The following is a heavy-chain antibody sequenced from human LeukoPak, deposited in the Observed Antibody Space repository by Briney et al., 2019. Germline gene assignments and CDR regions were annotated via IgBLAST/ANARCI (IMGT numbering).Heavy chain of an antibody. J-gene: IGHJ4*02. CDR2: INHSGST. V-gene: IGHV4-34*01. Sequence: SETLSLTCAVYGESFSGYYWSWIRQPPGKGLEWIGEINHSGSTNYNPSLKSRVTISVDTSKNQFSLKLSSVTAADTAVYYCARGRWYYDSRGYYFDYWGQGTLVTVSS. D-gene: IGHD3-22*01. CDR3: ARGRWYYDSRGYYFDY. CDR1: GESFSGYY.